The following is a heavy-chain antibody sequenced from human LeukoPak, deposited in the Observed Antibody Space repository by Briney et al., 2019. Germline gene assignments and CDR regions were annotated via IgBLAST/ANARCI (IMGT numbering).Heavy chain of an antibody. Sequence: GGSLTLSCQASGFTVSSNYMSWVRQAPGTGLEWVSVIYSDGSTYYADSVKGRFTISRDSSKNTPYLQMNSLRAEDTAVYYCAKVYGWYGEGYFDYWGQGTLVTVSS. CDR1: GFTVSSNY. V-gene: IGHV3-53*01. CDR3: AKVYGWYGEGYFDY. D-gene: IGHD3-10*01. CDR2: IYSDGST. J-gene: IGHJ4*02.